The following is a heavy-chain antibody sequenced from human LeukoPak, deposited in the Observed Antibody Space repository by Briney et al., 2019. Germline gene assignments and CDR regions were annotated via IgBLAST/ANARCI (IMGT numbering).Heavy chain of an antibody. V-gene: IGHV4-31*03. Sequence: PSETLSLTCTVSGGSISSAGYYWTWIRQHPGKGLEWIGYIYYSGSTYYSPSPKSRVTISLDTSKNQFSLNLSSVTAADTAVYYCAAYGLGSSRRFDPWGQGTLVTVSS. J-gene: IGHJ5*02. CDR3: AAYGLGSSRRFDP. CDR1: GGSISSAGYY. CDR2: IYYSGST. D-gene: IGHD3-10*01.